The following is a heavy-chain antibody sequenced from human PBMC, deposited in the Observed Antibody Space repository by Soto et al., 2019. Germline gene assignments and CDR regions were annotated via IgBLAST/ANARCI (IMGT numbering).Heavy chain of an antibody. J-gene: IGHJ6*02. Sequence: GGSLRLSCPASGFTFSSYEMNWVLHAPGKGLVWVSCISSSGSTIYYADSVKGRFTISRDNAKNSLYLQMNSLRAEDTAVYYCARTGFLKVLRFLEWLSTPAGMDVWGQGTTVTVSS. CDR2: ISSSGSTI. D-gene: IGHD3-3*01. CDR3: ARTGFLKVLRFLEWLSTPAGMDV. CDR1: GFTFSSYE. V-gene: IGHV3-48*03.